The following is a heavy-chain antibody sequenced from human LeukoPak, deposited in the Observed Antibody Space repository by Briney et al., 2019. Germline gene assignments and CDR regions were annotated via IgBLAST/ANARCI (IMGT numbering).Heavy chain of an antibody. V-gene: IGHV4-31*03. CDR2: IYSSGST. Sequence: SQTLSLTCTVSGRSISSGGYFWNWLRQLPGKGLEWIGYIYSSGSTYNPSLKSRVIISLDTSKNQFSLKLNSVTAADTAVYYCARGGKKTAMVTSWGQGTLVTVPS. D-gene: IGHD5-18*01. CDR3: ARGGKKTAMVTS. J-gene: IGHJ4*02. CDR1: GRSISSGGYF.